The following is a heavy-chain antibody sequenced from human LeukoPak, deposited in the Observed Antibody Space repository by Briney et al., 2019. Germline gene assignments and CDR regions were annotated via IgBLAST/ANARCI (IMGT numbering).Heavy chain of an antibody. D-gene: IGHD3-22*01. J-gene: IGHJ4*02. CDR3: AKDQNYESSGYYGGFDC. Sequence: GGSLRLACAASGFIFSSHVMHCVSQAPGKWMEWDSGISGSGGYTYYADSVKGRFTISRDNSKNTLNLQMNSLRAEDTALYYCAKDQNYESSGYYGGFDCWGQGTLVTVSS. CDR2: ISGSGGYT. CDR1: GFIFSSHV. V-gene: IGHV3-23*01.